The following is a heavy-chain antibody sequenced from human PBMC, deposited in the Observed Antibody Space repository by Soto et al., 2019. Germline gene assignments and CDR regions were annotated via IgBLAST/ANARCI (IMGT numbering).Heavy chain of an antibody. CDR1: GYTFTRYT. J-gene: IGHJ5*02. V-gene: IGHV1-3*01. D-gene: IGHD6-13*01. CDR3: ARGIAAGKLDR. CDR2: SNPDNGNT. Sequence: QVQPVQAGAEVKKPGASVKISCTASGYTFTRYTMNWVRQAPGQRPEWMGWSNPDNGNTKSSQKFQDRVLITRDTSASTAYMDLSSMRSEDTAVYYCARGIAAGKLDRWGQGTRVTVSS.